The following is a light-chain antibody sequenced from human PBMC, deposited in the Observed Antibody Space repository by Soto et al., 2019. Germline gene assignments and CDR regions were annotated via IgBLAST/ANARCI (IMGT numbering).Light chain of an antibody. CDR1: SSDVGTYNY. Sequence: QSALTQPRSVSGSPGQSVTLSCTGTSSDVGTYNYVSWYQQHPGKAPQLMIYDVSKRPSGVPDRFSCSKSCNTASLPISGLQAEDEADYYCCSYAGSDTLEVFGGGTKLTVL. CDR3: CSYAGSDTLEV. V-gene: IGLV2-11*01. J-gene: IGLJ3*02. CDR2: DVS.